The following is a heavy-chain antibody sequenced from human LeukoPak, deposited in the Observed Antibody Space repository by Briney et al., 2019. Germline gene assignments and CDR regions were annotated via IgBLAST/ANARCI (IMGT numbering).Heavy chain of an antibody. V-gene: IGHV4-38-2*02. CDR3: ARDYCSGGSCYYVDY. CDR1: GYSISSGYY. CDR2: IYHSGST. J-gene: IGHJ4*02. Sequence: SETLSLTCTVSGYSISSGYYWGWIRQPPGKGLEWIGSIYHSGSTYYNPSLKSRVTISVDTSKNQFSPKLSSVTAADTAVYYCARDYCSGGSCYYVDYWGQGTLVTVSS. D-gene: IGHD2-15*01.